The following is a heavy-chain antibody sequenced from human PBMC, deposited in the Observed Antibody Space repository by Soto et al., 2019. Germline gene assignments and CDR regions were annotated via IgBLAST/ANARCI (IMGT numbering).Heavy chain of an antibody. V-gene: IGHV4-4*02. CDR1: SGSISSSNW. J-gene: IGHJ5*02. D-gene: IGHD4-17*01. Sequence: PSETLSLTCAVSSGSISSSNWWSWVRQPPGKGLEWIGEIYHSGSTNYNPSLKSRVTISVDKSKNQFSLKLSSVTAADTAVYYCARVKASTVTPYQRNWFDPWGQGTLVTVSS. CDR2: IYHSGST. CDR3: ARVKASTVTPYQRNWFDP.